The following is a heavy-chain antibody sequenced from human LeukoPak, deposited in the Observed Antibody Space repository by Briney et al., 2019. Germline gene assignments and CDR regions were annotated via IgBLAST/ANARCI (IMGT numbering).Heavy chain of an antibody. D-gene: IGHD6-25*01. CDR3: ARDLGSSGGGTIDY. V-gene: IGHV6-1*01. CDR2: TYYRSKWYN. CDR1: GDSVPSNSAA. J-gene: IGHJ4*02. Sequence: SQTLSLTCAISGDSVPSNSAAWNWIRQSPSRGLEWLGRTYYRSKWYNDYAVSVKSRITINPDTSKNQFSPQLNSVTPEDTAVYYCARDLGSSGGGTIDYWGQGNLVTVSS.